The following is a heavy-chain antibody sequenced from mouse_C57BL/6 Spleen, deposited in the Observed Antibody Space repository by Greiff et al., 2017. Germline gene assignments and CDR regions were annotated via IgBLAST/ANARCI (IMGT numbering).Heavy chain of an antibody. V-gene: IGHV14-2*01. D-gene: IGHD2-5*01. Sequence: VQLQQPGAELVKPGASVKLSCTASGFNIKDYYMHWVKQRTEQGLEWIGMIDPEDGETKYDPKFQGKDTITADTSSNTAYLPLSSLTSENTAVYYCARSSNYGFDYWGQGTTLTVSS. CDR3: ARSSNYGFDY. CDR1: GFNIKDYY. CDR2: IDPEDGET. J-gene: IGHJ2*01.